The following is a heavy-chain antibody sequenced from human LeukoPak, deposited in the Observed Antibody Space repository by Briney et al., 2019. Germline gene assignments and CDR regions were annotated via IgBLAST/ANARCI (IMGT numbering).Heavy chain of an antibody. D-gene: IGHD3-22*01. CDR1: GFTFSSYA. J-gene: IGHJ4*02. CDR3: AKCPPSRYYDSSGYYAPFDY. CDR2: ISGSGVST. V-gene: IGHV3-23*01. Sequence: GASLRLSCAASGFTFSSYAMSWVRQAPGKGLEWVSAISGSGVSTYYADSVKGRFTISRDNSKNTLYLQMNSLRAEDTAVYYCAKCPPSRYYDSSGYYAPFDYWGQGTLVTVSS.